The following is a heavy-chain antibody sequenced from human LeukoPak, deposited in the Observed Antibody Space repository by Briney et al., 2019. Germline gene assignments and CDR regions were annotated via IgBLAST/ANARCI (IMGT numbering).Heavy chain of an antibody. CDR1: GFTVSNNY. D-gene: IGHD3-16*01. Sequence: GGSLRLSCAASGFTVSNNYMSWVRQAPGKGLEWVSVIYSGGSTYYADSVKGRVTISRDNSKNTLYLQMNSLRAEDTAVYYCARASYDYVWGSYGYWGQGTLVTVSS. CDR2: IYSGGST. V-gene: IGHV3-66*01. CDR3: ARASYDYVWGSYGY. J-gene: IGHJ4*02.